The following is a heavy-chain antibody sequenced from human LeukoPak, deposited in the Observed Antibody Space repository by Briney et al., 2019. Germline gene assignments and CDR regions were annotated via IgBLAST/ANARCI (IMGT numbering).Heavy chain of an antibody. CDR1: GFTFSSYS. J-gene: IGHJ4*02. Sequence: QPGGSLRLSCAASGFTFSSYSMNWVRQAPGKGLEWVSVIYSGGSTYYANSVKGRFTISRDNSKNTLYLQMNSLRAEDTAVYYCAREAVTRNYFDYWGQGTLVTVSS. V-gene: IGHV3-53*01. CDR2: IYSGGST. CDR3: AREAVTRNYFDY. D-gene: IGHD4-17*01.